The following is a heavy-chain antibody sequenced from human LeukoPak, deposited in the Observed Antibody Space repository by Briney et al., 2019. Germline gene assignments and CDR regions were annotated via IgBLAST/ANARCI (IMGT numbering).Heavy chain of an antibody. Sequence: PGGSLRLSCAASGFTFSRYTMHWVRQAPGKGLEWVSLISWDGGSTYYADSVKGRFTISRDNSKNSLYLQMNSLRTEDTALYYCAFHSPQRAVVGAFDIWGQGTMVTVSS. V-gene: IGHV3-43*01. J-gene: IGHJ3*02. CDR1: GFTFSRYT. CDR2: ISWDGGST. D-gene: IGHD1-26*01. CDR3: AFHSPQRAVVGAFDI.